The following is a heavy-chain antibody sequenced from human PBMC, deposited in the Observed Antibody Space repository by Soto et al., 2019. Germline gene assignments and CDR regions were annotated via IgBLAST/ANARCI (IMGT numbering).Heavy chain of an antibody. CDR2: INPNSGGT. V-gene: IGHV1-2*04. Sequence: ASVKVSCKASGYTFTGYYMHWVRQAPGQGLEWMGWINPNSGGTNYAQKFQGWVTMTRDTSISTAYMELSRLRSDDTAVYYCARDKAPPLGYCSGGSCYGYNWFDPWGQGTLVTSPQ. J-gene: IGHJ5*02. CDR1: GYTFTGYY. D-gene: IGHD2-15*01. CDR3: ARDKAPPLGYCSGGSCYGYNWFDP.